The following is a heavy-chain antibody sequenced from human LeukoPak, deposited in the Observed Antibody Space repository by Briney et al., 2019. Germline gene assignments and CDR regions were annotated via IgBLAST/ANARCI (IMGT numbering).Heavy chain of an antibody. CDR1: GFTFTGYA. D-gene: IGHD2-15*01. J-gene: IGHJ4*02. CDR2: ISGSGGST. V-gene: IGHV3-23*01. Sequence: GGSLRLSCAAFGFTFTGYAMSWVRQAPGKGLEWVSTISGSGGSTYYADSVKGRFTISRDNSKNTLYLQMNSLRAEDTAIYYCATGSGGEVMVAAAYWGQGTLVTVSS. CDR3: ATGSGGEVMVAAAY.